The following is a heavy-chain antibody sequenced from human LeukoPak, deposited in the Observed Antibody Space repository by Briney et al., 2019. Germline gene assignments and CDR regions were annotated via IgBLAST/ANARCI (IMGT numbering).Heavy chain of an antibody. CDR1: GGSISSSSYY. CDR2: IYYSGST. CDR3: ARHPHHPPHYYSYMDV. Sequence: PSETLSLTCTVSGGSISSSSYYWGWIRQPPGKGLEWIGSIYYSGSTYYNPSLKSRVTISVDTSKNQFSLKLSSVTAADTAVYYCARHPHHPPHYYSYMDVWGKGNTVTVSS. J-gene: IGHJ6*03. V-gene: IGHV4-39*01.